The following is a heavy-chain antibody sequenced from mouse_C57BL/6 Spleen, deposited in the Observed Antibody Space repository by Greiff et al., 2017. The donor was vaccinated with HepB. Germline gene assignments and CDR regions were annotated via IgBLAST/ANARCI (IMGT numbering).Heavy chain of an antibody. D-gene: IGHD1-1*01. J-gene: IGHJ1*03. V-gene: IGHV5-6*01. CDR2: ISSGGSYT. CDR3: ARLYGSSHWYCDV. CDR1: GFTFSSYG. Sequence: EVMLVESGGDLVKPGGSLKLSCAASGFTFSSYGMSWVRQTPDKRLEWVATISSGGSYTYYPDSVKGRFTISRDNAKNTLYLQMSSLKSEDTAMYYCARLYGSSHWYCDVWGTGTTVTVSS.